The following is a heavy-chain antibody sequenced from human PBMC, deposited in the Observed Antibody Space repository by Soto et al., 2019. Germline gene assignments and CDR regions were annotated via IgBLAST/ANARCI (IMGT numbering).Heavy chain of an antibody. D-gene: IGHD3-3*01. CDR1: GGSFSGYY. V-gene: IGHV4-34*01. CDR2: INHSGST. CDR3: ARQGSGYHHVLYYFEY. J-gene: IGHJ4*02. Sequence: QVQLQQWGAGLLKPSETLSLTCAVYGGSFSGYYWSWIRQPPGKGLEWIGEINHSGSTNYNPSLNSRVTISVDTSKNQFSLKLSSVTAADTAVYYCARQGSGYHHVLYYFEYWGQGTLVTVSS.